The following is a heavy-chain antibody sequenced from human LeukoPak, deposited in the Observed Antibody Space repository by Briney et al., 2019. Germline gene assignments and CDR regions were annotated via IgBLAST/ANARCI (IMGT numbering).Heavy chain of an antibody. J-gene: IGHJ4*02. Sequence: GGSLRLSCAASGFTFDDYGMSWVRQAPGKGLEWVSGINWNGGSTGYADSVKGRFTISRDNSKDTLYLQMNSLRAEDTAVYYCAKDIAVAGPFDYWGQGTLVTVSS. CDR1: GFTFDDYG. D-gene: IGHD6-19*01. V-gene: IGHV3-20*04. CDR3: AKDIAVAGPFDY. CDR2: INWNGGST.